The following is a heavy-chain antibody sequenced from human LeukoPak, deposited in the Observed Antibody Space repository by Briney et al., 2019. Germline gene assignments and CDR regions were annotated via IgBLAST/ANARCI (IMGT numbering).Heavy chain of an antibody. D-gene: IGHD6-13*01. CDR3: AKRFSSTWYQFDY. V-gene: IGHV3-30*18. CDR1: GFTFSSYA. CDR2: ISYDGGNK. J-gene: IGHJ4*02. Sequence: GGSLRLSCAASGFTFSSYAMHWVRQAPGKGLEWVAVISYDGGNKFYADSVKGRFTISRDNSKNALYLQMSSLRAEDTAVYYCAKRFSSTWYQFDYWGQGTLVTVSS.